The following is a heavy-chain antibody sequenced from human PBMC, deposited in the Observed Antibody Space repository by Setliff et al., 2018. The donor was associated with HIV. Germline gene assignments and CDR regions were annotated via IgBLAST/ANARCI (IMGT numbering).Heavy chain of an antibody. CDR3: AKELAASGLGYFDS. J-gene: IGHJ4*02. CDR2: ILSTGERT. V-gene: IGHV3-23*01. D-gene: IGHD3-22*01. Sequence: GGSLRLSCAASGFTFSNYAMSWVRQAPGEGLEWVSAILSTGERTFYADSVKGRFTFSRDNSKNTVYLQMNSLRAEDTAEYYCAKELAASGLGYFDSWGRGILVTVSS. CDR1: GFTFSNYA.